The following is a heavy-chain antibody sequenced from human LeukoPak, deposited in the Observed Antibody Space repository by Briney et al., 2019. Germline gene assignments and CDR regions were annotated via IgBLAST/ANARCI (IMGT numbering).Heavy chain of an antibody. V-gene: IGHV3-23*01. D-gene: IGHD3-10*01. CDR2: ISGSGGST. Sequence: GGSLRLSCAASGFTFSSYSMNWVRQAPGKGLEWVSAISGSGGSTYYADSVKGRFTISRDNSKNTLYLQMNSLRAEDTAVYYCAKDSRAGSYDYWGQGTLVTVSS. CDR3: AKDSRAGSYDY. J-gene: IGHJ4*02. CDR1: GFTFSSYS.